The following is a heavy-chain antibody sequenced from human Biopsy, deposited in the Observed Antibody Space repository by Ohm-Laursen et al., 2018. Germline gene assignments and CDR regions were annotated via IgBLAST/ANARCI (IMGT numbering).Heavy chain of an antibody. CDR1: GGSISSGGSY. Sequence: SQTLSLTCSVSGGSISSGGSYWSWLRQRPGKGLEWIGYIFNSANTYYNPSLKNLITISGDTSKNQFTLKLNSVTAADTAVYYCARARIKTSGVLIPETYYFDSWGQGTLVTVSS. CDR3: ARARIKTSGVLIPETYYFDS. CDR2: IFNSANT. J-gene: IGHJ4*02. V-gene: IGHV4-31*01. D-gene: IGHD3-3*01.